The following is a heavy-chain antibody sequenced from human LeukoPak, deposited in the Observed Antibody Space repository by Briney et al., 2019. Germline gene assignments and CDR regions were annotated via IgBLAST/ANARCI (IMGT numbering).Heavy chain of an antibody. Sequence: PSETLSLTCAVYGGSFSGYYWSWIRQPPGKGLEWIGEINHSGSTNYNPSLKSRVTISVDTSKNQFSLKLSSVTAADTAVYYCARHIRSGIAVAGTDYWGQGTLVTVSS. J-gene: IGHJ4*02. D-gene: IGHD6-19*01. CDR1: GGSFSGYY. CDR3: ARHIRSGIAVAGTDY. CDR2: INHSGST. V-gene: IGHV4-34*01.